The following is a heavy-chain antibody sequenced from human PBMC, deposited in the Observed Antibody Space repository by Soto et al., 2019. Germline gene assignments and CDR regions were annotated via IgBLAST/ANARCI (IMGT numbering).Heavy chain of an antibody. CDR2: ISSSSSYI. Sequence: EVQLVESGGGLVKPGGSLRLSCAASGFTFSSYSMNWVRQAPGKGLEWVSSISSSSSYIYYADSVKGRFTISRDNAKNSLYLQMNSLRAEDTAVYYCARDLRHYYDSSGYYPFDYWGQGTLVTVSS. D-gene: IGHD3-22*01. CDR1: GFTFSSYS. CDR3: ARDLRHYYDSSGYYPFDY. V-gene: IGHV3-21*01. J-gene: IGHJ4*02.